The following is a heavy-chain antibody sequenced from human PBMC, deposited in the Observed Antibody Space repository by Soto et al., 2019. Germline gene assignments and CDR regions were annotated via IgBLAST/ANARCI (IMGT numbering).Heavy chain of an antibody. CDR2: IRSKAYGGTT. CDR3: TRAETLYSSGWYPRGYYYYGMDV. J-gene: IGHJ6*02. Sequence: EVQLVESGGGLVKPGRSLRLSCTASGFTFGDYAMSWFRQAPGKGLEWVGFIRSKAYGGTTEYAASVKGRFTISRDDSKSIAYLQMNSLKTEDTAVYYCTRAETLYSSGWYPRGYYYYGMDVWGQGTTVTVSS. V-gene: IGHV3-49*05. D-gene: IGHD6-19*01. CDR1: GFTFGDYA.